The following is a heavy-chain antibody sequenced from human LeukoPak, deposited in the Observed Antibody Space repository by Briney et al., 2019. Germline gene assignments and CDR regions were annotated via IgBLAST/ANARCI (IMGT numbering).Heavy chain of an antibody. V-gene: IGHV3-15*01. CDR3: TTQLNHCSSTSCYSFDY. CDR2: IKSKTDGGTT. D-gene: IGHD2-2*01. CDR1: GFTFSNAW. Sequence: GGSLRLFCAASGFTFSNAWMSWVRQAPGKGLEWVVHIKSKTDGGTTDYAAPMKGRFTISRDDSKNTLYLQMNSLKTEDTAVYYCTTQLNHCSSTSCYSFDYWGQGTLVTVSS. J-gene: IGHJ4*02.